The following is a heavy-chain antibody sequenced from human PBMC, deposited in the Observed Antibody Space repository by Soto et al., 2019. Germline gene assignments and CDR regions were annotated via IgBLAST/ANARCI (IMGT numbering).Heavy chain of an antibody. J-gene: IGHJ5*02. Sequence: QVQLVQSGAEVKKPGASVKVSCKASGYTFTGYYMHWVRQAPGQGLEWMGWINPNSGGTNYAQKFQGRVTMTRDTSISTAYMELSRLRSDDTAVYYCAREVYYGSGSYIWFDPWGQGTLVTVSS. D-gene: IGHD3-10*01. V-gene: IGHV1-2*02. CDR2: INPNSGGT. CDR1: GYTFTGYY. CDR3: AREVYYGSGSYIWFDP.